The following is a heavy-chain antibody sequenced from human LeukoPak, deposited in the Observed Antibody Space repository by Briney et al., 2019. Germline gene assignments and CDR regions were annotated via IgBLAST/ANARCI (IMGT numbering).Heavy chain of an antibody. J-gene: IGHJ4*02. V-gene: IGHV3-48*02. Sequence: TGGSLTLSCAASGFTFSSYSMNWVRRAPGKGLEWVSYISSSSRTIYYADSVKGRFTISRDNAKNSLYLQMNSLRDEDTAVYYCARGVPTYYDFWSGYYRDNYFDYWGQGTLVTVSS. CDR1: GFTFSSYS. CDR3: ARGVPTYYDFWSGYYRDNYFDY. D-gene: IGHD3-3*01. CDR2: ISSSSRTI.